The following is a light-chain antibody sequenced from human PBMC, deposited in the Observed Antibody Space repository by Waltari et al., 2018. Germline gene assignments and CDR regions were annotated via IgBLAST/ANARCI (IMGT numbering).Light chain of an antibody. J-gene: IGKJ1*01. CDR3: QQHNNWPRT. V-gene: IGKV3-15*01. CDR1: ESVGTS. Sequence: DMVMTQSPATLSVSPGGRPTLSCRASESVGTSVAWYKQTPGQPPRLLLYGASTRATGVPARFSGSGSGTDFTLTISSLQSEDSAIYFCQQHNNWPRTFGQGTKVEIK. CDR2: GAS.